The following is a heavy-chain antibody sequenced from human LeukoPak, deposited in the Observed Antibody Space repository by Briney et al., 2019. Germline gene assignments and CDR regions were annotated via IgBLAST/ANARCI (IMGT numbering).Heavy chain of an antibody. CDR2: ISRNSGYI. CDR1: GFTFSSYS. Sequence: GGSLRLSCAPSGFTFSSYSMTWVRQSPGKGLEWVSSISRNSGYIYYADSVKGRFTISRDNAKNSLYLQMNSLRAEDTAVYYCARGRYDSSGHYYFDYWGQGTLVTVSS. J-gene: IGHJ4*02. V-gene: IGHV3-21*01. CDR3: ARGRYDSSGHYYFDY. D-gene: IGHD3-22*01.